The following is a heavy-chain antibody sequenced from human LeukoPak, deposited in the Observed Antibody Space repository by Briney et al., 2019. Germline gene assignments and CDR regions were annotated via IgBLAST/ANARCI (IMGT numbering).Heavy chain of an antibody. CDR3: ARVARDPRPPGYYFDY. J-gene: IGHJ4*02. CDR1: GFTFSSYS. Sequence: GGSLRLSCAASGFTFSSYSMNWVRQAPGKGLEWVSSISSSSSYIYYADSVKGRFTISGDNAKNSLYLQMNSLRAEDTAVYYCARVARDPRPPGYYFDYWGQGTLVTVSS. V-gene: IGHV3-21*01. CDR2: ISSSSSYI.